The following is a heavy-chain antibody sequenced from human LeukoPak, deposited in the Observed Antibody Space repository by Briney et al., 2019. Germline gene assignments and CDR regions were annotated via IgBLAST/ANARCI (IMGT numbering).Heavy chain of an antibody. CDR1: GGSISSYY. CDR2: IYYSGST. CDR3: ARAEKSYDFWSGYYIGNWFDP. D-gene: IGHD3-3*01. V-gene: IGHV4-59*01. Sequence: SETLSLTRTVSGGSISSYYWSWIRQPPGKGLEWIGYIYYSGSTNYNPSLKSRVTISVDTSKNQFSLKLSSVTAADTAVYYCARAEKSYDFWSGYYIGNWFDPWGQGTLVTVSS. J-gene: IGHJ5*02.